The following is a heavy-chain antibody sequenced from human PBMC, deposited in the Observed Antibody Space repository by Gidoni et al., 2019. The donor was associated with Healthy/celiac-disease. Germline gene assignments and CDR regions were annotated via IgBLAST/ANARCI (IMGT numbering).Heavy chain of an antibody. J-gene: IGHJ4*02. CDR2: ISGSGGST. CDR1: GFTFSSYA. V-gene: IGHV3-23*01. D-gene: IGHD2-21*02. CDR3: AKVRHGGNSALDY. Sequence: EVQLLESVGGLVQPGGSLRLSCAASGFTFSSYAMSWVRQAPGKGLEWVSAISGSGGSTYYADSVKGRFTISRDNSKNTLYLQMNSLRAEDTAVYYCAKVRHGGNSALDYWGQGTLVTVSS.